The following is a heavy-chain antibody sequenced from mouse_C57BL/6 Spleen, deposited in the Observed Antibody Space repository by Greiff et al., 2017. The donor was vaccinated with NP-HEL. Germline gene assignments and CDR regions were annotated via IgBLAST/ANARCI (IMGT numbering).Heavy chain of an antibody. Sequence: VQLQQPGAELVKPGASVKMSCTASGYTFTSYWITWVKQRPGQGLEWIGDIYPGSGSTNYNEKFKSKATLTVDTSSSTDYMQHSSLTSEDAAVYYGARRGDYEGAMDYWGQGTSVTVSS. D-gene: IGHD2-4*01. CDR2: IYPGSGST. CDR3: ARRGDYEGAMDY. J-gene: IGHJ4*01. V-gene: IGHV1-55*01. CDR1: GYTFTSYW.